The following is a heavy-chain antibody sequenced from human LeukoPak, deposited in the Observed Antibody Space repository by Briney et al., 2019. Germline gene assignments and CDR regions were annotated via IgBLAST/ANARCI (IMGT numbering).Heavy chain of an antibody. Sequence: PSETLSLTCTVSGGSISSYYWGWIRQPPGKGLEWIGYIYYSGSTNYNPSLKSRVTISVDTSKNQFSLKLSSVTAADTAVYYCARYSHRSPYNWFDPWGQGTLVTVSS. CDR3: ARYSHRSPYNWFDP. CDR2: IYYSGST. J-gene: IGHJ5*02. D-gene: IGHD2-15*01. V-gene: IGHV4-59*01. CDR1: GGSISSYY.